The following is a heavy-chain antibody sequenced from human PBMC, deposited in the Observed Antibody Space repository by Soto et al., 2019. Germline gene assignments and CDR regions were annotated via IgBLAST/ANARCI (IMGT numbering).Heavy chain of an antibody. CDR3: ARAREVGSGSSDGMDV. D-gene: IGHD3-22*01. Sequence: QVQLVQSGAEVKKPGSSVKVSCKASGGTFSSYAISWVRQAPGQGLEWMGGIIPICGTANYAQKFQGRVTITADKSTSTAYMELSSLRSEDTAVYYCARAREVGSGSSDGMDVWGQGTTVTVSS. V-gene: IGHV1-69*06. J-gene: IGHJ6*02. CDR2: IIPICGTA. CDR1: GGTFSSYA.